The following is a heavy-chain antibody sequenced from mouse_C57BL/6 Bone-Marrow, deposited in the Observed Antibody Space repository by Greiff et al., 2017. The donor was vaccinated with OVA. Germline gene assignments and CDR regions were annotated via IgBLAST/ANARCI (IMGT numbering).Heavy chain of an antibody. V-gene: IGHV3-6*01. CDR3: ARDYGSSYYAMDD. CDR1: GYSITSGYY. CDR2: IRYDGSN. J-gene: IGHJ4*01. D-gene: IGHD1-1*01. Sequence: EVKLQESGPGLVKPSQSLSLTCSVTGYSITSGYYWNWIRKFPGNKLEWMGYIRYDGSNNYNPSLKNRISLTRDTSTNQVFLKLNSVTTEDTASYYGARDYGSSYYAMDDWGPGTSVTVSS.